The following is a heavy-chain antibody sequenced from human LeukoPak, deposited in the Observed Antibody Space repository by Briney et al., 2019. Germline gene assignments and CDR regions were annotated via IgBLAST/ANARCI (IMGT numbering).Heavy chain of an antibody. J-gene: IGHJ4*02. D-gene: IGHD4-11*01. Sequence: GGSLRLSCAASGFTFSSYAMSWVRQAPGKGLEWVSAISGSGGSTYYADSVKGRFTISRDNSKNTLYLQMNSLRAEDTAVYYCAKFPSPWHNYPKGFDYWGQGTLVTVSS. CDR1: GFTFSSYA. CDR2: ISGSGGST. V-gene: IGHV3-23*01. CDR3: AKFPSPWHNYPKGFDY.